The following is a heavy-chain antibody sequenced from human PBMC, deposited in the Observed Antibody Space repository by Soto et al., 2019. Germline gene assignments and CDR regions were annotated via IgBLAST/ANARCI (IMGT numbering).Heavy chain of an antibody. D-gene: IGHD2-2*01. V-gene: IGHV3-11*06. J-gene: IGHJ6*02. Sequence: GGSLRLSCAASGFTFSDYYMSWIRQAPGKGLEWVSSISSSSSYIYYADSVKGRFTISRDNAKNSLYLQMNSLRAEDTAVYYCAVYCSSTSCYNMDVWGQGTTVTVSS. CDR1: GFTFSDYY. CDR2: ISSSSSYI. CDR3: AVYCSSTSCYNMDV.